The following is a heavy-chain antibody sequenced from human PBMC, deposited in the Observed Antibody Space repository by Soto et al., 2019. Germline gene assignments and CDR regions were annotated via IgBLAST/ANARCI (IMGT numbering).Heavy chain of an antibody. J-gene: IGHJ4*02. Sequence: QVQLVQSGAEVKKPGASVKVSCKASGYTFTSYGISWVRQAPGQGLEWMGWISAYNGNTNYAQKLQGRVTMTTDTTSSTAYMELWSLRSADTAVYYCARVPHYYDSSGYYSPHRENFDYWGQGTLVIVSS. CDR3: ARVPHYYDSSGYYSPHRENFDY. CDR1: GYTFTSYG. V-gene: IGHV1-18*01. D-gene: IGHD3-22*01. CDR2: ISAYNGNT.